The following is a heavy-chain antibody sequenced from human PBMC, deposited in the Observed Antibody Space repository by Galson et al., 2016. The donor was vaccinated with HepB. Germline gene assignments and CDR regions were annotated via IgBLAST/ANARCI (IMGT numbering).Heavy chain of an antibody. Sequence: SLRLSCAASGLTFSSYGMHWVRQAPGKGLEWVAVILYDGSNKYYADSVKGRFTISRDNSKNTLYLQMNSLRAEDTAVYYCAKDRNRYDLYSMDVWGQGTTVTVSS. J-gene: IGHJ6*02. CDR3: AKDRNRYDLYSMDV. D-gene: IGHD5-12*01. CDR2: ILYDGSNK. V-gene: IGHV3-30*18. CDR1: GLTFSSYG.